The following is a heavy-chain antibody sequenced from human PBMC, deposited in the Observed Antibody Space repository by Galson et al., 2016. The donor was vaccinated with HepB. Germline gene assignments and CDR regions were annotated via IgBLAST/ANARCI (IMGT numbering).Heavy chain of an antibody. CDR2: ITGSGGTT. Sequence: SLRLSCASSGFSFSTSGMSWVRQTPGRGLEWVSGITGSGGTTHYADSVKGRFTISRDNSNTTLYLYMNSLGAGDTAVYYCGKHGGCDYWGQGALVTVSS. V-gene: IGHV3-23*01. D-gene: IGHD3-16*01. CDR1: GFSFSTSG. CDR3: GKHGGCDY. J-gene: IGHJ4*02.